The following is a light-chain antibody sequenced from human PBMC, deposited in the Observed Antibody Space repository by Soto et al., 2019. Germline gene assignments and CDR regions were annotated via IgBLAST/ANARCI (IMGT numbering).Light chain of an antibody. J-gene: IGKJ4*01. CDR3: QQYGSSPPLS. CDR1: QSVSSSY. CDR2: GAS. Sequence: EIVLTQSPRTLSLSPGERPTLSCRTSQSVSSSYLAWYQQKPGQAPRLLIYGASSRATGIPDRFSGSGSGTDFTLTISRLELEDFAVYYCQQYGSSPPLSFGGGTKVDI. V-gene: IGKV3-20*01.